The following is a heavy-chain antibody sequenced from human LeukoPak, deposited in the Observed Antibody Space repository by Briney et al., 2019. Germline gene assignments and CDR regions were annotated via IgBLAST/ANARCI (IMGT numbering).Heavy chain of an antibody. CDR1: GFTFSSYA. J-gene: IGHJ4*02. V-gene: IGHV3-23*01. D-gene: IGHD3-3*01. Sequence: GGSLRLSCAASGFTFSSYAMSWVRQAPGKGLEWVSAISGSGGNTYYADSVKGRFTISRDNSKNTLYLQMNSLRAEDTAVYYCAKRGLYDFWSGYFDWGQGTLVTVSS. CDR3: AKRGLYDFWSGYFD. CDR2: ISGSGGNT.